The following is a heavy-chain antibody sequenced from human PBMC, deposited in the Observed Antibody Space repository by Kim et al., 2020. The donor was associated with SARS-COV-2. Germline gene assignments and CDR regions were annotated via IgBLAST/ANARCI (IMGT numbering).Heavy chain of an antibody. Sequence: SYAQKCQGSVTMTRDTSTSTVYMELSSLRSEDTAVYYCARGYYGGRDFDYWGQGTLVTVSS. V-gene: IGHV1-46*01. D-gene: IGHD4-17*01. CDR3: ARGYYGGRDFDY. J-gene: IGHJ4*02.